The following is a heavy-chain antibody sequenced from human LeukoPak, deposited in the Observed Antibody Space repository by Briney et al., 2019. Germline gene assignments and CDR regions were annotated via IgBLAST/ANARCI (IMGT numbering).Heavy chain of an antibody. Sequence: ASVKVSCKASGYTFTGYYMHWVRQAPGQGLEWMGRINPNSGSTNYAQKFQGRVTMTRDTSISTAYMELSRLRSDDTAVYYCARGRGDYYDSSGYYYDYWGQGTLVTVSS. D-gene: IGHD3-22*01. CDR3: ARGRGDYYDSSGYYYDY. CDR1: GYTFTGYY. V-gene: IGHV1-2*06. CDR2: INPNSGST. J-gene: IGHJ4*02.